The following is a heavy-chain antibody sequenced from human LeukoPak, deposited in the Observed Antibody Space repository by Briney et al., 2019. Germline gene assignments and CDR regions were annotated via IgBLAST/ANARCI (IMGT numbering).Heavy chain of an antibody. D-gene: IGHD6-13*01. J-gene: IGHJ4*02. Sequence: SETLSLTCTVSGGSVNSGSYYWSWIRQPPGKGLEWIGYIYYSGSTNYNPSLKSRVTISVDTSKNQFSLKLSSVTAADTAVYYCARVVYSSILHWGQGTLVTVSS. CDR1: GGSVNSGSYY. CDR3: ARVVYSSILH. CDR2: IYYSGST. V-gene: IGHV4-61*01.